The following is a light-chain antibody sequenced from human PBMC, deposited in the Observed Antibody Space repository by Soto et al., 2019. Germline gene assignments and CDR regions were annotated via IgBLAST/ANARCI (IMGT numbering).Light chain of an antibody. V-gene: IGLV2-14*02. J-gene: IGLJ1*01. CDR2: EVS. CDR3: FSYTRSGTYV. CDR1: SSDVGNYNL. Sequence: QSVLTQPASVSGSPGQSITISCTGTSSDVGNYNLVPWYQQHPGKAPKLMIYEVSNRPSGVSNPFSGSKSGNTPSLTISGLQDEDETDYYCFSYTRSGTYVFGTGTKVTVL.